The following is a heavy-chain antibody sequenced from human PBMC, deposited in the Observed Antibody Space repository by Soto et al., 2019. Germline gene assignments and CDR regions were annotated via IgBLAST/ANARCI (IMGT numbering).Heavy chain of an antibody. D-gene: IGHD3-10*02. CDR2: SSNSGTYT. CDR1: GFKVRDYY. CDR3: ERPGANYNVIDY. Sequence: GCSLRLSCAVSGFKVRDYYISWTRQAPGKGLEWLSYSSNSGTYTRYADSVKGRFSISRDNAKNSLFLQINSLRGEASPTQYPERPGANYNVIDYWGQGTPVTVSS. V-gene: IGHV3-11*03. J-gene: IGHJ4*02.